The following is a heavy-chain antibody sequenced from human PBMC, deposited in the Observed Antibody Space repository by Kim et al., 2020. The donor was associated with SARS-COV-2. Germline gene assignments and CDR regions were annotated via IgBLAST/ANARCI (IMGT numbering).Heavy chain of an antibody. CDR1: GFTFADYA. D-gene: IGHD5-12*01. Sequence: GGSLRLSCAASGFTFADYAMHWVRQAPGKGLEWVSGISWKSDSIGYADSVKGRFTISRDNAKNSLYLQMNSLRAEDTALYYCAKDTLGGYNFWGAFDIWGQGTMVTVSS. J-gene: IGHJ3*02. CDR3: AKDTLGGYNFWGAFDI. CDR2: ISWKSDSI. V-gene: IGHV3-9*01.